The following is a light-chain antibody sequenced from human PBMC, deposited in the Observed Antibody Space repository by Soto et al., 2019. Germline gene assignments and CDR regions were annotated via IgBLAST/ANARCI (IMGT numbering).Light chain of an antibody. CDR2: GAS. Sequence: EIVLTHSPGTLSLSPGATATLSCRASQSVSGSYLAWYQHKPGPAPRLLIYGASSRATGIPDRFSGSGSGTDFTLTISRLESEDFAVYYCQQYGSSPITFGQGTRLEIK. CDR3: QQYGSSPIT. J-gene: IGKJ5*01. CDR1: QSVSGSY. V-gene: IGKV3-20*01.